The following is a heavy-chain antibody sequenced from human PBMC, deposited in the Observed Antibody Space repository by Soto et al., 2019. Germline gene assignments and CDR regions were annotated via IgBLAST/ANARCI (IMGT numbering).Heavy chain of an antibody. CDR1: GGTFSSYA. V-gene: IGHV1-69*13. J-gene: IGHJ3*02. Sequence: ATVKVSCKASGGTFSSYAISWVRQALGQALEWMGGIIPIFGTANYAQKFQGRVTITADESTSTAYMELSSLRSEDTAVYYCARVWVRGLELSRTMVRFGAFDIWGQGTMVTVSS. CDR3: ARVWVRGLELSRTMVRFGAFDI. D-gene: IGHD3-10*01. CDR2: IIPIFGTA.